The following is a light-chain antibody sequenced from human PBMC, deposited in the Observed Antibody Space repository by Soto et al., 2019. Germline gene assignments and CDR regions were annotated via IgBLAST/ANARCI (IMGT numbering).Light chain of an antibody. CDR1: QSPVHRDGNSY. V-gene: IGKV2-30*02. CDR3: MQGTHWPPYT. CDR2: YAS. Sequence: VLMTQSPLSLPVNLGEPAAISCRTSQSPVHRDGNSYLSWFHQRPGHSPRRLIFYASKRNFGVKDRLSGSGSVSDFTLMISTVKTEDVGIYYCMQGTHWPPYTFGQETNLEI. J-gene: IGKJ2*01.